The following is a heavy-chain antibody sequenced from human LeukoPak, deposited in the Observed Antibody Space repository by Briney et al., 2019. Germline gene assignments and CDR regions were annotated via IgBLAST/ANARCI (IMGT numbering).Heavy chain of an antibody. CDR3: AKDRRLAARPRGAAEYFQH. CDR1: GFTFSSYG. J-gene: IGHJ1*01. V-gene: IGHV3-30*02. CDR2: IRYNGSNK. Sequence: GGSLRLSCAASGFTFSSYGMHWVRQAPGKGLEWVAFIRYNGSNKYYADSVKGRFTISRDNSKNTLYLLMNSLRAEDTAVYYCAKDRRLAARPRGAAEYFQHWGQGTLVTVSS. D-gene: IGHD6-6*01.